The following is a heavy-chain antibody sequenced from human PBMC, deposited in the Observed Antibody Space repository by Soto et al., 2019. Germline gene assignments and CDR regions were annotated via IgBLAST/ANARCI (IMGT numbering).Heavy chain of an antibody. V-gene: IGHV4-30-4*08. CDR3: ARWLVVDLGSYYSAMDV. CDR1: GGSFSSSGYY. Sequence: QVQLQESGPGLVKPSQSLSLTCSVSGGSFSSSGYYWSWIRQPPGKGLEWIGYILYSGTAYYNPSLKSRVTISIDTSKYQFSLRLTSVTAADTAVYYCARWLVVDLGSYYSAMDVWGQGTTVTVSS. CDR2: ILYSGTA. D-gene: IGHD6-6*01. J-gene: IGHJ6*02.